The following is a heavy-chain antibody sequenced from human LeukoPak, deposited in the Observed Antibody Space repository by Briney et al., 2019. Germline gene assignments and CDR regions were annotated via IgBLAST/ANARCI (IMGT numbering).Heavy chain of an antibody. V-gene: IGHV3-30*02. CDR3: ARRLHDSGSYSADY. CDR2: IKFDGRQK. D-gene: IGHD3-10*01. Sequence: GGSLRLSCAPSGFTFSNFDMHWVRQPPDKGLEWVAFIKFDGRQKYYADSVRGRFTVSRYNSRNMLYLQLGSLRDDDTAVYYCARRLHDSGSYSADYWGQGTLVTVSS. J-gene: IGHJ4*02. CDR1: GFTFSNFD.